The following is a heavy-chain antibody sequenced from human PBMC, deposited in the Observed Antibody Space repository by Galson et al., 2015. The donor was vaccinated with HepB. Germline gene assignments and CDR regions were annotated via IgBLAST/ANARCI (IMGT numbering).Heavy chain of an antibody. D-gene: IGHD6-6*01. J-gene: IGHJ4*02. CDR1: GFTLSNAW. Sequence: SLRLSCAASGFTLSNAWMSWVRQAPGKGLEWVGRIKSKNDGGTTDYAAPVKGRFTISRDDSKSTLYLQMNSLKIEDTAVYYCTLREAAQPPHLRWGQGTLVTVSS. CDR3: TLREAAQPPHLR. CDR2: IKSKNDGGTT. V-gene: IGHV3-15*01.